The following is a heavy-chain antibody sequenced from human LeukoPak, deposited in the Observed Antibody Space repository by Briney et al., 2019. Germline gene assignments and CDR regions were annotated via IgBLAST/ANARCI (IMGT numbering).Heavy chain of an antibody. D-gene: IGHD4-17*01. CDR1: GGSISSYY. V-gene: IGHV4-59*04. CDR3: AVERTVTPNWFDP. J-gene: IGHJ5*02. CDR2: IYHSGST. Sequence: SETLSLTCTVSGGSISSYYWSWIRQPPGKGLEWIGSIYHSGSTYYNPSLKSRVTISVDTSKNQFSLKLSSVTAADTAVYYCAVERTVTPNWFDPWGQGTLVTVSS.